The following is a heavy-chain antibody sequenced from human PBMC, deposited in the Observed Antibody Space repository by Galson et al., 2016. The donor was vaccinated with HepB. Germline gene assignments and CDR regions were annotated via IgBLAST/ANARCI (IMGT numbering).Heavy chain of an antibody. CDR2: FYYSGST. J-gene: IGHJ4*02. D-gene: IGHD2-21*01. CDR3: ARRGMWTLTSFDS. Sequence: SETLSLTCTVSGGSISSSSFYWGWIRQPPGKGLEYIGTFYYSGSTYYNPSLKSRVTISVDTSKNQFSLKLSSVTAADTAVYYCARRGMWTLTSFDSWGQGTLLTVSS. CDR1: GGSISSSSFY. V-gene: IGHV4-39*01.